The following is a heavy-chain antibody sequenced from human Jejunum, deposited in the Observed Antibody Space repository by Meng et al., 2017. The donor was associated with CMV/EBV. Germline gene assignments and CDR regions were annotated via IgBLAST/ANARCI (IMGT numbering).Heavy chain of an antibody. D-gene: IGHD3-16*01. CDR1: GYSFTRYD. CDR2: MNPNNGET. J-gene: IGHJ6*02. Sequence: GYSFTRYDIHWVRQAPGQGLEWMGWMNPNNGETGYAQKFQGRVTMTRDRSTSTAYMELSSLKVDDTAVYYCARGQYYQYYYGLDVWGLGTTVTVSS. V-gene: IGHV1-8*01. CDR3: ARGQYYQYYYGLDV.